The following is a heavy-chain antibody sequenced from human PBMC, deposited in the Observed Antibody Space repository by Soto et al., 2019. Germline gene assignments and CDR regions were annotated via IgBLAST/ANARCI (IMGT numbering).Heavy chain of an antibody. D-gene: IGHD2-21*02. CDR2: ISGGGGNT. CDR1: GFTFGNYG. V-gene: IGHV3-23*01. CDR3: AKGFIVVVTVLRPDDAFHV. Sequence: DVQLLESGGGLVQPGGSLRLSCATSGFTFGNYGMNWVRQAPGKGLEWVSGISGGGGNTYYADSVKGRFTISRDPSKNTVFLEMNSLRAEDTAVYYCAKGFIVVVTVLRPDDAFHVWGQGTLVTASS. J-gene: IGHJ3*01.